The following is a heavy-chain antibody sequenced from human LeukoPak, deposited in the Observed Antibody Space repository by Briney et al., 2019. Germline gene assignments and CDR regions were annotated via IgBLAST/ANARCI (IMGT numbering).Heavy chain of an antibody. V-gene: IGHV1-46*01. Sequence: GASVKVSCKASGHTFISNYIHWVRPAPGQGLEWMGLIVPSGGSTFYAHKFQGRVSMTSDTPTSTAYMELVSLGSEDTAVYYCEYDDGGAFNVWGQGTMLTVSA. CDR1: GHTFISNY. D-gene: IGHD1-1*01. CDR3: EYDDGGAFNV. J-gene: IGHJ3*01. CDR2: IVPSGGST.